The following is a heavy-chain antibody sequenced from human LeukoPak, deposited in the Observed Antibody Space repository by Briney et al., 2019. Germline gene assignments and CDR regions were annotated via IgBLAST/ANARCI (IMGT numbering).Heavy chain of an antibody. CDR3: ARERTARNPGNAFDI. V-gene: IGHV3-30*04. J-gene: IGHJ3*02. CDR2: ISYDGSNK. CDR1: GFTFSSYA. D-gene: IGHD6-6*01. Sequence: GGSLRLSCAASGFTFSSYAMHWVRQAPGKGLEWVAVISYDGSNKYYADSVKGRFTISRDNSKNTLYLQMNSLRAEDTAVYYCARERTARNPGNAFDIWGQGTMVTVS.